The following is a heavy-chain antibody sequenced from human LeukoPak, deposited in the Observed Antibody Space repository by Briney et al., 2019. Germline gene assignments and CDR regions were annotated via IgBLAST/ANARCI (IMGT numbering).Heavy chain of an antibody. CDR1: GYTFTSYY. D-gene: IGHD3-22*01. V-gene: IGHV1-46*01. CDR2: INPSGGST. CDR3: ARGWVYYDSSGLPIMS. J-gene: IGHJ5*02. Sequence: ASVKVSCKASGYTFTSYYMHWVRQAPGQGLEWMGIINPSGGSTNYAQKFQGRVTMTRDTSISTAYMELSRLRSDDTAVYYCARGWVYYDSSGLPIMSWGQGTLVTVSS.